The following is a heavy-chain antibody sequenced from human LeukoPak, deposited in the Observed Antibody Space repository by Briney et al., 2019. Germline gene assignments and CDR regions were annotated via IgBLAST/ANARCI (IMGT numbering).Heavy chain of an antibody. CDR1: GFTFSSYS. J-gene: IGHJ4*02. CDR3: ARVNTMVRGVSNAYALRD. V-gene: IGHV3-21*01. Sequence: PGGSLRLSCAASGFTFSSYSMNWVRQAPGKGLEWVSSISSSSSYIYYADSVKGRFTISRDNAKNSLYLQVNSLRAEDTAVYYCARVNTMVRGVSNAYALRDWGQGTLVTVSS. CDR2: ISSSSSYI. D-gene: IGHD3-10*01.